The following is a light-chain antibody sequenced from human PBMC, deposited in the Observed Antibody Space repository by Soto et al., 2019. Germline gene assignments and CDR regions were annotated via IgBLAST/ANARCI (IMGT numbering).Light chain of an antibody. J-gene: IGKJ5*01. Sequence: DIQMAQSPSTLSASVGDRVTITCRASQSISSRLAWYQQKPGKAPKLLIYDDSRLESGVPSRFSGSGSGTEFTLTISSLQPDDFATYYCQQYNSYPITFGQGTRLEIK. CDR3: QQYNSYPIT. CDR2: DDS. CDR1: QSISSR. V-gene: IGKV1-5*01.